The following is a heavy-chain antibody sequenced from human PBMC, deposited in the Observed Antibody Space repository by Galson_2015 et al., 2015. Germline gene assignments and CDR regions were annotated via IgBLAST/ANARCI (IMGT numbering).Heavy chain of an antibody. D-gene: IGHD6-13*01. CDR2: MNPNSGNT. Sequence: SVKVSCKASGYTFTSYDINWVRQATGQGLEWMGWMNPNSGNTGYAQKFQGRVIMTRNTSISTAYMELSSLRSEDTAVYYCARLVARGTSKQLINWFDPWGQGTLVTVSS. CDR1: GYTFTSYD. CDR3: ARLVARGTSKQLINWFDP. J-gene: IGHJ5*02. V-gene: IGHV1-8*01.